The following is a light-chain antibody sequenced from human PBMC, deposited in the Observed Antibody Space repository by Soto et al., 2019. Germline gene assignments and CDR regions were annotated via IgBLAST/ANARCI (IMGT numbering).Light chain of an antibody. CDR1: QSVSSK. CDR3: QQFHRWPLS. CDR2: DAS. V-gene: IGKV3-15*01. Sequence: EMVMTQSPATLSVSPGERAILSCRASQSVSSKLAWYQQTSGQAPRLLIYDASTRATGTPARFSASGSGTDFTLTISSLQSEDVAVYYCQQFHRWPLSFGGGTKVEIK. J-gene: IGKJ4*01.